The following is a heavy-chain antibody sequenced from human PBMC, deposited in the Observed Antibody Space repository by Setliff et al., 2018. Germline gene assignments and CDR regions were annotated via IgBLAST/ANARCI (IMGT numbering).Heavy chain of an antibody. V-gene: IGHV1-18*01. CDR1: GYTFTNSG. J-gene: IGHJ4*02. D-gene: IGHD1-26*01. CDR3: AKDVTGGYSGRLDS. CDR2: ISAYSGNT. Sequence: GASVKVSCKASGYTFTNSGMTWVRQAPGQGLEWLGWISAYSGNTQYAQKVQGRVTMTTDTSTSTVYMDLRVLRSEDTAVYYCAKDVTGGYSGRLDSWGQGTLVTVSS.